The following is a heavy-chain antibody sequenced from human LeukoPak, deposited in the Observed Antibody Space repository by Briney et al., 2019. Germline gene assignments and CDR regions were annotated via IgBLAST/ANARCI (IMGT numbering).Heavy chain of an antibody. J-gene: IGHJ5*02. Sequence: ASVKVSCKASGYTFTGYYLHWVRQAPGQGLGWMGWNNPNSGGTNYAQKFQGRVTMTRDTSISTAYMDLSRLSSDDTAVYYCARDRTPPYSGYNGYWFDPWGQGTLVTVSS. CDR2: NNPNSGGT. V-gene: IGHV1-2*02. CDR1: GYTFTGYY. D-gene: IGHD5-12*01. CDR3: ARDRTPPYSGYNGYWFDP.